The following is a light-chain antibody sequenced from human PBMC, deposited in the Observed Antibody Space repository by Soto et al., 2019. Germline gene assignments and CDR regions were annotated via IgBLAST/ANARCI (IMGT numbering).Light chain of an antibody. CDR1: QSITNY. CDR3: QQRYNWPVT. J-gene: IGKJ5*01. V-gene: IGKV3-11*01. CDR2: ATS. Sequence: EIVLTQSPSTLSLAPGEVRTVAGRASQSITNYVGWYQQKPGQAPRLLIYATSNRATGIPARFSGSGSGTDFTLTISSLEPEDFSVYYCQQRYNWPVTFGQGTRL.